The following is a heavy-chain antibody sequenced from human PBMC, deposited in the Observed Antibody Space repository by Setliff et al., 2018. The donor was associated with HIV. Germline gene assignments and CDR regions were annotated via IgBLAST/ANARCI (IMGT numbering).Heavy chain of an antibody. CDR1: GFTFSRYW. D-gene: IGHD6-19*01. Sequence: GGSLRLSCAASGFTFSRYWMSWVRQAPGKGPEWVANIKEDGSEKYYVDSVKGRFTISRDNTKNSLSLQMNSLRAEDTAVYYCARELYSTGKSLDFWGQGTLVTVSS. J-gene: IGHJ4*02. CDR2: IKEDGSEK. CDR3: ARELYSTGKSLDF. V-gene: IGHV3-7*01.